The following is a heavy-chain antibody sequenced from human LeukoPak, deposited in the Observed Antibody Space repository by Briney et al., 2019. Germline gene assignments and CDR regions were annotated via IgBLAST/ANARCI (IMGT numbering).Heavy chain of an antibody. CDR2: VYYGGDA. J-gene: IGHJ6*02. CDR3: ARLFSRGWPYYYGLGA. Sequence: PPETLSLTCTVSGGSIDSSGSYWGWIRQPPGKGLEWIGCVYYGGDAYYNPSLKSRVTISADLSKNQFSLSLISVTAADTALYYCARLFSRGWPYYYGLGAWGQGTTVTVSS. V-gene: IGHV4-39*01. D-gene: IGHD6-19*01. CDR1: GGSIDSSGSY.